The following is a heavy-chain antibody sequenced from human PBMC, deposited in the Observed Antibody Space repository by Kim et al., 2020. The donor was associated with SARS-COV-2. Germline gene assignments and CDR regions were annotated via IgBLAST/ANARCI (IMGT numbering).Heavy chain of an antibody. Sequence: ASVKVSCKASGYTFTSYAMHWVRQAPGQRLEWMGWINAGNGNTKYSQKFQGRVTITRDTSASTAYMELSSLRSEDTAVYYCAREVTMVRGVIGKYNWFDPWGQGTLVTVSS. D-gene: IGHD3-10*01. CDR2: INAGNGNT. V-gene: IGHV1-3*01. CDR3: AREVTMVRGVIGKYNWFDP. CDR1: GYTFTSYA. J-gene: IGHJ5*02.